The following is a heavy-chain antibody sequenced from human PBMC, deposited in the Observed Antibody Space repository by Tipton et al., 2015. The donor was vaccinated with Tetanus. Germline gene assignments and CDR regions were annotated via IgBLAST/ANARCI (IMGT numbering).Heavy chain of an antibody. CDR1: GGSVNSDDYY. V-gene: IGHV4-31*03. CDR3: ARRDDSVLGSPFDP. CDR2: IFHTGGA. Sequence: LRLSCTVSGGSVNSDDYYWTWIRQHPGKGLDWIGYIFHTGGADYNPSLKSRATISIDTSKNQFSLKLSSVTAADTAVYYCARRDDSVLGSPFDPWGQGVLVTVSS. J-gene: IGHJ5*02. D-gene: IGHD3-16*01.